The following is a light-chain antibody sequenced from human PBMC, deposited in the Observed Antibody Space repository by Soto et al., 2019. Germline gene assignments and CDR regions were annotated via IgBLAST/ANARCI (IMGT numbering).Light chain of an antibody. J-gene: IGKJ1*01. V-gene: IGKV3-15*01. CDR3: QQYNNWPPKT. CDR2: GAS. CDR1: QSVSSN. Sequence: IVMTQSPATLSVSPGEMATLSCSSSQSVSSNLAWYQQKPVQAPRLLIYGASTRATGIPARFSGSGSGTEFTLTISSLQSEDFAVYYCQQYNNWPPKTFGQGTKVDIK.